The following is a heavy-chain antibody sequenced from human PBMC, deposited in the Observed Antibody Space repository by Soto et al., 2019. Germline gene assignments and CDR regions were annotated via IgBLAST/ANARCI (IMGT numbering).Heavy chain of an antibody. J-gene: IGHJ4*02. CDR2: IYPGDTDS. V-gene: IGHV5-51*01. D-gene: IGHD3-16*02. CDR1: GYSFGSYW. CDR3: VRLRKPDNVWETHRPYYCDY. Sequence: PGESLKISCKGCGYSFGSYWIGWVRQMPGKGLEWMAIIYPGDTDSTYSPSFQGQVTISADTSITTAYLQWSSLKASDTAMYYCVRLRKPDNVWETHRPYYCDYCCQETRVTVSS.